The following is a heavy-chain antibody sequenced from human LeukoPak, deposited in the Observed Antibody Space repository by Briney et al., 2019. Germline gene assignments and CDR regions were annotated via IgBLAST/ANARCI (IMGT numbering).Heavy chain of an antibody. CDR1: GFTFSSYS. V-gene: IGHV3-21*01. J-gene: IGHJ4*02. Sequence: GGSLRLSCAASGFTFSSYSMNWVRQAPGKGLEWVSSISSSSSYIYYADSVKGRFTISRDNAKNSLYLQMNSLRAEDTAVYYCARDGVAVAGTVDYWGQGTLVTVSS. D-gene: IGHD6-19*01. CDR3: ARDGVAVAGTVDY. CDR2: ISSSSSYI.